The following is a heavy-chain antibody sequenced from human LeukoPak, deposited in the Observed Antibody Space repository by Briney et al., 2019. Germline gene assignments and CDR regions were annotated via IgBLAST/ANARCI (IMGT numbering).Heavy chain of an antibody. D-gene: IGHD3-22*01. CDR2: ISSSGSTI. CDR1: GFTFSDYY. Sequence: GGSLRLSCAASGFTFSDYYMSWLRQAPGKGLEWVSYISSSGSTIYYADSVKGRFTISRDNAKNSLYLQMNSLRAEDTAVYYCAKIHYDSSPWDYWGQGTLVTVSS. V-gene: IGHV3-11*01. CDR3: AKIHYDSSPWDY. J-gene: IGHJ4*02.